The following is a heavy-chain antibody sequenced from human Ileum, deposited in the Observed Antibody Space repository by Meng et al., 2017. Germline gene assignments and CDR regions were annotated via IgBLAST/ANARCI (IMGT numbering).Heavy chain of an antibody. CDR3: ATLSYSSLGY. J-gene: IGHJ4*02. Sequence: QWGESGGGLVKAGGSLRLSCAASGITLSDYYMSWIRQAPGKGLEWVSYISNSGSNIYYVDSVKGRFTISRDNAKNSLYLQMNSLRAEDTAVYYCATLSYSSLGYWGQGTLVTVSS. D-gene: IGHD1-26*01. CDR2: ISNSGSNI. CDR1: GITLSDYY. V-gene: IGHV3-11*01.